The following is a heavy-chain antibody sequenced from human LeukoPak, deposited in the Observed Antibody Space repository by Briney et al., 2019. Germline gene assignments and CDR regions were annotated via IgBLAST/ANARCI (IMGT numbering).Heavy chain of an antibody. CDR1: GGSISSSSYY. J-gene: IGHJ4*02. V-gene: IGHV4-61*05. CDR2: IYYTGNM. CDR3: ARGGDRSSWSIDY. Sequence: PSETLSLTCTVSGGSISSSSYYWGWIRQPPGKGLEWIGYIYYTGNMLYSPPLKSRVTISVDTSKNQVSLKLKSVTAADTAVYYCARGGDRSSWSIDYWGQGTLVTVSS. D-gene: IGHD6-13*01.